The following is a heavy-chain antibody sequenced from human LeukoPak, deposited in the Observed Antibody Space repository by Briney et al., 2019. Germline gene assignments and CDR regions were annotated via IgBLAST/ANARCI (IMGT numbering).Heavy chain of an antibody. CDR2: ISGSGGST. V-gene: IGHV3-23*01. Sequence: HAGGSLRLSCAASGFTFSSYAMSWVRQAPGEGLEWVSAISGSGGSTYYADSVKGRFTISRDNAKNSLYLQMNSLRAEDTAVYYCARERGHTAMVIDYWGQGTLVTVSS. CDR1: GFTFSSYA. J-gene: IGHJ4*02. CDR3: ARERGHTAMVIDY. D-gene: IGHD5-18*01.